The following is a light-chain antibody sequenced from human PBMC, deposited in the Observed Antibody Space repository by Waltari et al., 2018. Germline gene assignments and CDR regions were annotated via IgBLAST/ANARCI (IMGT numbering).Light chain of an antibody. CDR3: MQALQTPTT. V-gene: IGKV2-28*01. CDR1: QSLLHSNGYNY. CDR2: LGS. Sequence: EIVMTQSPLSLSVTPGEPASISCRSDQSLLHSNGYNYLDWYLQKPGQAPQLLIYLGSNRASGVPDRFSGSGSGTDFTLKISRVEAEDVGVYYCMQALQTPTTFGQGTKVEIK. J-gene: IGKJ1*01.